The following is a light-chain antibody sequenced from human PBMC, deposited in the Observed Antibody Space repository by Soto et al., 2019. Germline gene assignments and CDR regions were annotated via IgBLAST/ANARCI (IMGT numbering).Light chain of an antibody. CDR1: RSDVGGYNF. V-gene: IGLV2-14*01. CDR3: SSYTSSVTLV. CDR2: EVS. J-gene: IGLJ2*01. Sequence: QSALTQPASVSGSPGQSITISCTGTRSDVGGYNFVSWYQQHPGKAPKLMMYEVSNRPSGVSYRFSGSKSGNTASLTISGLQAEDEADYYCSSYTSSVTLVFGGGTKLTVL.